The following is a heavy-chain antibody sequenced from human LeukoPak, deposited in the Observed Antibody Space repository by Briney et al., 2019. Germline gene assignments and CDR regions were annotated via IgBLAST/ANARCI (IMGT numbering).Heavy chain of an antibody. CDR1: GYTFTSYD. Sequence: ASVKVSCKASGYTFTSYDINWLRQATGQGLEWMGWMNPNSGNTGYAQKFQGRVTMTRNTYISTAYMELSSLRSEDTAVYYCARAEMATTHAFDIWGQGTMVTVSS. D-gene: IGHD5-24*01. CDR3: ARAEMATTHAFDI. V-gene: IGHV1-8*01. CDR2: MNPNSGNT. J-gene: IGHJ3*02.